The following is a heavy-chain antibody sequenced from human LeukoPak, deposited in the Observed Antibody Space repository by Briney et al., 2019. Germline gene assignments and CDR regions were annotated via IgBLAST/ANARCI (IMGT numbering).Heavy chain of an antibody. CDR3: ARARASGRSGFDY. D-gene: IGHD2-15*01. V-gene: IGHV3-74*01. CDR1: GFTFSSYW. CDR2: IASDGSST. J-gene: IGHJ4*02. Sequence: GGSLRLSCAASGFTFSSYWMNWVRQAPGKGLVWVSRIASDGSSTTYADSVKGRFSISRDNAKNSLDLQMNSLRDEDTAVYYCARARASGRSGFDYWGQGTLVTVSS.